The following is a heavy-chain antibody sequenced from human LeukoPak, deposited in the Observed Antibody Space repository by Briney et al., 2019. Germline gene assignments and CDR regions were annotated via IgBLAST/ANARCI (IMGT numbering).Heavy chain of an antibody. J-gene: IGHJ4*02. CDR1: GYSFASYW. Sequence: GESLKISCKGSGYSFASYWIAWVRQMPGKGLEWMRIIYPGDSDTRYSPSFQGQVTISADKSISTAYLQWSSLKASDTAIYYCARQWGDCSSTSCYSAYWGQGTLVTVSS. V-gene: IGHV5-51*01. CDR3: ARQWGDCSSTSCYSAY. D-gene: IGHD2-2*01. CDR2: IYPGDSDT.